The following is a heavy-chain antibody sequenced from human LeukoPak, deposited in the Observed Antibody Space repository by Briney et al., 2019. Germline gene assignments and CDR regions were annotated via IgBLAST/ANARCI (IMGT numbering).Heavy chain of an antibody. D-gene: IGHD6-13*01. V-gene: IGHV3-7*01. CDR3: ARRPGYSSSWYRYFDY. J-gene: IGHJ4*02. Sequence: GGSLRLSCAASGFTFSSYWMSWVRQAPGKGLEWVANIKQDGSEKYYVDSVKGRFTISRDNAENSLYPQMNSLRAEDTAVYYCARRPGYSSSWYRYFDYWGQGTLVTVSS. CDR1: GFTFSSYW. CDR2: IKQDGSEK.